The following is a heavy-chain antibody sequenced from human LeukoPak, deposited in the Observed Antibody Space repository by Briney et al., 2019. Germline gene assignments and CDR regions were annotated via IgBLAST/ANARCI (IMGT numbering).Heavy chain of an antibody. CDR2: IYYSGST. J-gene: IGHJ4*02. D-gene: IGHD3-9*01. CDR3: ASSRKASGWGYYDILTGFLH. Sequence: SQTLSLTCTVSGGSISSGDYYWSWIRQPPGKGLEWIGYIYYSGSTYYNPSLKSRVTISVDTSKNQFSLKLSSVTAADTAVYYCASSRKASGWGYYDILTGFLHWGQGTLATVSS. V-gene: IGHV4-30-4*08. CDR1: GGSISSGDYY.